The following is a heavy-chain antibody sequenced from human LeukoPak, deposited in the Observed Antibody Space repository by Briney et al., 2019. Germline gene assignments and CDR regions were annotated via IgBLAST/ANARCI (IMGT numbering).Heavy chain of an antibody. CDR1: GGSISSSSYY. CDR2: IYYSGST. CDR3: ARHIGGGSSGWYWYYYYGMDV. V-gene: IGHV4-39*01. Sequence: PSQTLSLTCTVSGGSISSSSYYWGWIRQPPGKGLEWIGSIYYSGSTYYNPSLKSRVTISVDTSKNQFSLKLSSVTAADTAVYYCARHIGGGSSGWYWYYYYGMDVWGQGTTVTVSS. J-gene: IGHJ6*02. D-gene: IGHD6-19*01.